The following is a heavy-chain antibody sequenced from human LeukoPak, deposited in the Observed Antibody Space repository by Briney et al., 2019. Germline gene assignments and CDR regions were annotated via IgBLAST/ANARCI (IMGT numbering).Heavy chain of an antibody. CDR3: ARVSLPVGSWVVGATAYYFDY. D-gene: IGHD1-26*01. V-gene: IGHV1-69*01. J-gene: IGHJ4*02. Sequence: SVKVSCKASGGTFGSYAISWVRQAPGQGLEWMGGIIPIFGTANYAQKFQGRVTITADESTSTAYMELSSLRSEDTAVYYCARVSLPVGSWVVGATAYYFDYWGQGTLVTVSS. CDR2: IIPIFGTA. CDR1: GGTFGSYA.